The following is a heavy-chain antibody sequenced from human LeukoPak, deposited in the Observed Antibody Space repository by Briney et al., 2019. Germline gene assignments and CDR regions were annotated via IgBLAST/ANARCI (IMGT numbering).Heavy chain of an antibody. Sequence: GGSLRLSCGASGFTFSSYGMHWVRQAPGKGLEGGAFIRYDGSNRYYADSVKGRFTISRDNSKNTLYLQMNSLRVEHTAVYYCAKGGRITMLRGVQRDHYFDYWGQGTLVTVSS. D-gene: IGHD3-10*01. CDR2: IRYDGSNR. CDR3: AKGGRITMLRGVQRDHYFDY. J-gene: IGHJ4*02. CDR1: GFTFSSYG. V-gene: IGHV3-30*02.